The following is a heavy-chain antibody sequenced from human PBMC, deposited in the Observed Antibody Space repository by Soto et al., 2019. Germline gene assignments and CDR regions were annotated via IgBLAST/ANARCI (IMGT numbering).Heavy chain of an antibody. Sequence: QVQLVQSGAEVKKPGASVKVSCKASGYTFTSYAMHWVRQAPGQRLEWMGWINAGNGNTKYSQKFQGRVTITRDTSASTANMDLSSARSEDTSVYHSARPITSAGDDWCQGTLVTVSS. CDR3: ARPITSAGDD. CDR2: INAGNGNT. V-gene: IGHV1-3*01. J-gene: IGHJ4*02. CDR1: GYTFTSYA. D-gene: IGHD1-20*01.